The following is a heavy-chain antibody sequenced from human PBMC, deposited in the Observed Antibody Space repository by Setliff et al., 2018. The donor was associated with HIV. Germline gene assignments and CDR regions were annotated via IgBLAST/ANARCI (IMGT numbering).Heavy chain of an antibody. D-gene: IGHD1-26*01. J-gene: IGHJ5*02. V-gene: IGHV1-8*01. Sequence: ASVKVSCKASGYTFTRYDINWVRQATGQGLEWMGWMNPNSGNTGYAQKFQGRVTMTRNTSISTAYMELSSLRSEDTAVYYCAREGVGGNWFDPWGQGTLVTVSS. CDR3: AREGVGGNWFDP. CDR2: MNPNSGNT. CDR1: GYTFTRYD.